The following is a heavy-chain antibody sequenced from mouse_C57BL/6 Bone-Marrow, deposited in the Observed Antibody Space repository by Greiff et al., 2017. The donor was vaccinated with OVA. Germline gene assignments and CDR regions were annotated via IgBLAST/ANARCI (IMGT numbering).Heavy chain of an antibody. Sequence: QVQLQQPGAELVKPGASVKMSCKASGYTFTSYWITWVKQRPGQGLEWIGDIYPGSGSTNYNEKFKSKATLTVDTSSNTAYLQLSSLTSEDTAIYYCALYGSSYGYWGQGTTLTVSS. CDR3: ALYGSSYGY. D-gene: IGHD1-1*01. J-gene: IGHJ2*01. V-gene: IGHV1-55*01. CDR2: IYPGSGST. CDR1: GYTFTSYW.